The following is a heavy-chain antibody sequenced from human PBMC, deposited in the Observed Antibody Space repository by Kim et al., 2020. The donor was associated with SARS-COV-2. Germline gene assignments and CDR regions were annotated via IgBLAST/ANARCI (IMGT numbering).Heavy chain of an antibody. CDR3: ARLSPLVAVAVGY. D-gene: IGHD6-19*01. Sequence: YNPSLKSRVTISVDTSKNQFSLKLSSVTAADTAVYYCARLSPLVAVAVGYWGQGTLVTVSS. J-gene: IGHJ4*02. V-gene: IGHV4-39*01.